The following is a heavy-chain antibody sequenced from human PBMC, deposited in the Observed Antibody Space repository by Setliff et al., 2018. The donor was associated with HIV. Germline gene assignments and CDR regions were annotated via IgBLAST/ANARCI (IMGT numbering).Heavy chain of an antibody. CDR3: ATTSHGYSTGWGPDY. J-gene: IGHJ4*02. Sequence: PGGSLRLSCETSGFPFDNFGFHWVRQAPGKGLEWVSTISWFGRDIYYADSVRGRFTFSRDNAKNSLYLQMNSLRGEDTAVYYCATTSHGYSTGWGPDYWGQGTLVTVSS. V-gene: IGHV3-9*01. CDR1: GFPFDNFG. D-gene: IGHD6-19*01. CDR2: ISWFGRDI.